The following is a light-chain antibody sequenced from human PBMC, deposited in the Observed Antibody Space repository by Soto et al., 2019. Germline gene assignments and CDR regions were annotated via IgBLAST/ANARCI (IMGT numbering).Light chain of an antibody. CDR3: QQYYTWPRGT. V-gene: IGKV3-15*01. CDR1: QGIITN. J-gene: IGKJ1*01. CDR2: GAS. Sequence: EIVLTQSPGTLSLSPGERATLSCRASQGIITNLAWYHQKPGQPPRLLIFGASTRATGVPARFSGSGSGTEFTLTISSLQSADLGVYYCQQYYTWPRGTFGQGTKVDIK.